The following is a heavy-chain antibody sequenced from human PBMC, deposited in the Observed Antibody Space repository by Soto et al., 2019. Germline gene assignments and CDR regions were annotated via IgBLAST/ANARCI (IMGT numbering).Heavy chain of an antibody. J-gene: IGHJ4*02. CDR3: AHTEVVRGVITFDY. D-gene: IGHD3-10*01. CDR2: IYWDDDK. CDR1: GFSLSTSGVG. V-gene: IGHV2-5*02. Sequence: QITLKESGPPLVKPTQTLTLTCTFSGFSLSTSGVGVGWIRQPPGKALEWLALIYWDDDKRYSPSLKSRLTITKDTSKNQVVLTMTNMDPVDTATYYCAHTEVVRGVITFDYWGQGTLVTVSS.